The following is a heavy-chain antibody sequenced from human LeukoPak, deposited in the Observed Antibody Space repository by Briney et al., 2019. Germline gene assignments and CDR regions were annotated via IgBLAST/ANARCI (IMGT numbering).Heavy chain of an antibody. V-gene: IGHV3-23*01. Sequence: GGSLRLSCAASGFTFSSYAMSWVRQAPGKGLEWVSAISGSGGSTYYADSVKGRFTISRDNSKDTLYLQMSSLRAEDTAVYYCASPYCSGGSCYDGWFDPWGQGTLVTVSS. CDR1: GFTFSSYA. CDR3: ASPYCSGGSCYDGWFDP. J-gene: IGHJ5*02. CDR2: ISGSGGST. D-gene: IGHD2-15*01.